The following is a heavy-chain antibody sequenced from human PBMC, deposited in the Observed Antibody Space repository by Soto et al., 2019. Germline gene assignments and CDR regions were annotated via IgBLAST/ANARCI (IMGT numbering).Heavy chain of an antibody. CDR1: GGSFSGYY. CDR3: ARGSRPKYCSSTSCYGRNWFDP. D-gene: IGHD2-2*01. Sequence: SETLTLTCAVHGGSFSGYYWSWIRPPPGKGLEWIGEINHSGRTNYNPSLNSRVTISVDTSKNQFSLKRSSVTAADTAVYYWARGSRPKYCSSTSCYGRNWFDPWGQGTLGTVS. V-gene: IGHV4-34*01. CDR2: INHSGRT. J-gene: IGHJ5*02.